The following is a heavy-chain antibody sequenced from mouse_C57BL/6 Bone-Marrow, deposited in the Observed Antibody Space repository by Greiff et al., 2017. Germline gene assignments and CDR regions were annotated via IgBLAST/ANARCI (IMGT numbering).Heavy chain of an antibody. V-gene: IGHV2-2*01. D-gene: IGHD2-4*01. CDR3: ARSTMIGGY. CDR1: GFSLTSYG. Sequence: QVQLKQSGPGLVQPSQSLSITCTVSGFSLTSYGVHWVRQSPGKGLEWLGVIWRGGSTDYNAAFISRLSISKDNSKSQVFFKMNSLQADDTAIYYCARSTMIGGYWGQGTTLTVSS. CDR2: IWRGGST. J-gene: IGHJ2*01.